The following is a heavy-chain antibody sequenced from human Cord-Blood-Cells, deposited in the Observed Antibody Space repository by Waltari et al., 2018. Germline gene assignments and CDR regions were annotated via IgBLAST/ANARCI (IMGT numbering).Heavy chain of an antibody. J-gene: IGHJ3*02. D-gene: IGHD1-26*01. CDR1: GYTFTGYS. CDR3: AREVGSYDAFDI. CDR2: INPNSGGT. Sequence: QVQLVQSGAEVKKPGASVKVSCMASGYTFTGYSMNWLQQAPGQGLEWMGWINPNSGGTNYAQKFQGWVTMTRDTSISTAYMELSRLRSDDTAVYYCAREVGSYDAFDIWGQGTMVTVSS. V-gene: IGHV1-2*04.